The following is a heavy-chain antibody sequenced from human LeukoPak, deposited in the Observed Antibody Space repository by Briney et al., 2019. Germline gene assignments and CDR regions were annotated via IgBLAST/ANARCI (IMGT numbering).Heavy chain of an antibody. Sequence: GGSLRLSCAASGFTVSSNYMSWVRQAPGKGLEWVSVIYSGGSTYYADSVKGRFTISRDNSKNTLYLQMNSLRAEDTAVYYCARALGGYYGMDVWGQGITVTVSS. CDR3: ARALGGYYGMDV. V-gene: IGHV3-53*01. CDR2: IYSGGST. J-gene: IGHJ6*02. CDR1: GFTVSSNY. D-gene: IGHD3-16*01.